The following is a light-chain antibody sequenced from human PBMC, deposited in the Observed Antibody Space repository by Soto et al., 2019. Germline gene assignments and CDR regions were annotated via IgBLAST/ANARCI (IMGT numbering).Light chain of an antibody. CDR3: QQYASSPLT. CDR2: GAS. V-gene: IGKV3-20*01. CDR1: QSVGRNY. Sequence: EIALTQSPGTLSLSPGERATLSCRASQSVGRNYLAWYQQKPGQAPRLLIYGASSRATGIPDRFSGSGSGTDFNLTISRLEPEDFAVFYCQQYASSPLTFGGGTKLEIK. J-gene: IGKJ4*01.